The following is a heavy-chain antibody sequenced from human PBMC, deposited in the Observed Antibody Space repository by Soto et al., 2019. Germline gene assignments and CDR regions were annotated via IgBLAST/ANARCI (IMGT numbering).Heavy chain of an antibody. Sequence: PSETLSLPCAVYGGSFSGYYWSWIRQPPGKGLEGIGEINHSGSTNYDPSLKSRVTISVHTSKLQFSLKLSSVPAADTAVYYCARAGDYVWGSYRSVYYGMDVWVQGTTVTVSS. CDR3: ARAGDYVWGSYRSVYYGMDV. D-gene: IGHD3-16*02. CDR1: GGSFSGYY. J-gene: IGHJ6*02. CDR2: INHSGST. V-gene: IGHV4-34*01.